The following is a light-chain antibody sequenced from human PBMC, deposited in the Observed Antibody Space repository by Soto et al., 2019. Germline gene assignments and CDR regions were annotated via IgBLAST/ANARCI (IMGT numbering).Light chain of an antibody. CDR1: QSVSSY. CDR3: QQRSNWPPNWT. CDR2: DAS. V-gene: IGKV3-11*01. Sequence: EIVFTQSPATLSLSPGERATLSCRASQSVSSYLAWYQQKPGQAPRLLIYDASNRATGIPARFSGSGSGTDFTLTISSLEPEDFAVYYCQQRSNWPPNWTFGQGTKVDIK. J-gene: IGKJ1*01.